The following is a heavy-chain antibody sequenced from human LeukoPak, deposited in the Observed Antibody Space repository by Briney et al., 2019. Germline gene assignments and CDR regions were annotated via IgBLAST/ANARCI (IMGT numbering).Heavy chain of an antibody. Sequence: GGSLRLSCAASGFTFSSYAMSWVRQAPGKGLEWVAVISYDGSNKYYADSVKGRFTISRDNSKNTLYLQMNSLRAEDTAVYYCAKEYDSSGYYYDSSRYFDYWGQGTLVTVSS. V-gene: IGHV3-30*18. CDR1: GFTFSSYA. J-gene: IGHJ4*02. D-gene: IGHD3-22*01. CDR2: ISYDGSNK. CDR3: AKEYDSSGYYYDSSRYFDY.